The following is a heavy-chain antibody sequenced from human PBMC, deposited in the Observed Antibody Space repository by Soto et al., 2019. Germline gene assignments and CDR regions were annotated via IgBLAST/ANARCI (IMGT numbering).Heavy chain of an antibody. Sequence: ASETLSLTCTVSGGSISPYYWSWIRQSPGKGLEWIGYIHHTGSTNYNPSLQSRVTISVDTSKNQFSLKLSSVTAADTAVYYCARQVPSTVTFDYWGPGTLVTVSS. CDR3: ARQVPSTVTFDY. V-gene: IGHV4-59*08. J-gene: IGHJ4*02. CDR2: IHHTGST. CDR1: GGSISPYY. D-gene: IGHD4-17*01.